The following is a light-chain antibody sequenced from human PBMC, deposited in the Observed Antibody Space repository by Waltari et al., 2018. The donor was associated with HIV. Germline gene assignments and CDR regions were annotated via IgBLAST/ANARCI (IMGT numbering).Light chain of an antibody. CDR1: GSDLRDYNS. V-gene: IGLV2-14*01. CDR2: EVS. Sequence: QSALTQPASVSGSPGQSITISCTGTGSDLRDYNSVSWYQHHPAKAPKVIIYEVSNLPSGVSSRFSGSISGNTASRTISGLQAEDEADYFCTSYISSASPEFGGGTKVTVL. CDR3: TSYISSASPE. J-gene: IGLJ3*02.